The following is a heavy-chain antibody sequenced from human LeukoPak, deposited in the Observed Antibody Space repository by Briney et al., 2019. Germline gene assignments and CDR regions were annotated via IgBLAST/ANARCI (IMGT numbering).Heavy chain of an antibody. D-gene: IGHD3-10*01. CDR3: ARLTDYYGSRSYHPYYFDY. V-gene: IGHV5-51*01. J-gene: IGHJ4*02. CDR2: IYPGDSDT. CDR1: GYSFTSYW. Sequence: GESLKISRKGSGYSFTSYWIGWVRQMPGKGLEWMGIIYPGDSDTRYSPSFQGQVTISADKSISTAYLQWSSLKASDTAMYYCARLTDYYGSRSYHPYYFDYWGQGTLVTVSS.